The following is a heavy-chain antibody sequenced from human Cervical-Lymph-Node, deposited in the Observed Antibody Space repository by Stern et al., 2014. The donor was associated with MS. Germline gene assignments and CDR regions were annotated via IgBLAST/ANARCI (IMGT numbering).Heavy chain of an antibody. J-gene: IGHJ4*02. CDR3: ARRSSAVLRRTDY. Sequence: VQLVQSGSELKKPGASVKVFCKASGYTFTAYAMNWGRQAPGQGLEWMGSINTNTGNPTYAQGFTGRFVFSLDTSVSTAFLQINNLKAEDTAVYYCARRSSAVLRRTDYWGQGTLITVSS. CDR1: GYTFTAYA. D-gene: IGHD2/OR15-2a*01. CDR2: INTNTGNP. V-gene: IGHV7-4-1*02.